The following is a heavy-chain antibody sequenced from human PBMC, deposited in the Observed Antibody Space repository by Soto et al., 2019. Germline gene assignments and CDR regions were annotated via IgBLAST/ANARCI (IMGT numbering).Heavy chain of an antibody. CDR1: SVSITSANW. V-gene: IGHV4-4*02. J-gene: IGHJ4*02. D-gene: IGHD6-13*01. CDR3: ARGREEYSSTWYPSDY. Sequence: SETLSLTCTVSSVSITSANWWIWVRQPPGKGLEWIGEIYHSGSTNFNPSLKSRVTISVDKSKNQFFPNLKSVTAADTAVYYCARGREEYSSTWYPSDYWGQGTLVTVSS. CDR2: IYHSGST.